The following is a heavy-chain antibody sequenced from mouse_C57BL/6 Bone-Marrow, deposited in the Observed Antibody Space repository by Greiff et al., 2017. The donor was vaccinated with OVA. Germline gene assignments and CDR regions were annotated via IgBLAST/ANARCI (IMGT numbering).Heavy chain of an antibody. CDR3: ASGTNWDVFDY. Sequence: EVQVVESGGGLVKPGGSLKLSCAASGFTFSSYAMSWVRQTPEKRLEWVATISDGGSYTYYPDNVKGRFTISRDNAKNNLYLQMSHLKSEDTAMYYCASGTNWDVFDYWGQGTTLTVSS. J-gene: IGHJ2*01. V-gene: IGHV5-4*01. CDR1: GFTFSSYA. D-gene: IGHD4-1*01. CDR2: ISDGGSYT.